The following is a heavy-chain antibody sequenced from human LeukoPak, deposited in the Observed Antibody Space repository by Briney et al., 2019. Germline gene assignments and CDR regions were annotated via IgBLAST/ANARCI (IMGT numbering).Heavy chain of an antibody. Sequence: ASVKVSCQASGYTLTSHGIRWVRPAPGQGLEWMGWISAYNGNKNYAQKLQSRVTMTTDTSTSTAYMELRSLRSDDTAVYYCARVYYDFWSGYENYYYYYMDVWGKGTTVTVSS. V-gene: IGHV1-18*01. CDR2: ISAYNGNK. J-gene: IGHJ6*03. CDR1: GYTLTSHG. CDR3: ARVYYDFWSGYENYYYYYMDV. D-gene: IGHD3-3*01.